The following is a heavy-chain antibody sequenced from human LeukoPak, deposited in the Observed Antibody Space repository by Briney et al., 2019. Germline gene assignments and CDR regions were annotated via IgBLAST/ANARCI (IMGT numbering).Heavy chain of an antibody. CDR1: GLTFSSYE. CDR2: ISSSGSTI. V-gene: IGHV3-48*03. CDR3: ARDSSSSWSDY. J-gene: IGHJ4*02. D-gene: IGHD6-13*01. Sequence: GGSLRLSCAASGLTFSSYEMNWVRQAPGKGLEWVPYISSSGSTIYYADSVKGRFTISRDNAKNSLYLQMNSLRAEDTAVYYCARDSSSSWSDYWGQGTLVTVSS.